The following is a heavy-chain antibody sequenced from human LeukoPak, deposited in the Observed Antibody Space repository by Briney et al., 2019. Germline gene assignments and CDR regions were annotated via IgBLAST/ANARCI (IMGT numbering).Heavy chain of an antibody. CDR1: GFTFRSYS. D-gene: IGHD2-15*01. Sequence: GGSLRLSCAASGFTFRSYSMNWVRQAPGKGLEWVSSISSSSSFIYYADSVKGRFTISRDNAKNSLYLQMNSLRAEDTALYYCARVECSGASCYSAPDYWGQGTLVIVSS. V-gene: IGHV3-21*01. J-gene: IGHJ4*02. CDR2: ISSSSSFI. CDR3: ARVECSGASCYSAPDY.